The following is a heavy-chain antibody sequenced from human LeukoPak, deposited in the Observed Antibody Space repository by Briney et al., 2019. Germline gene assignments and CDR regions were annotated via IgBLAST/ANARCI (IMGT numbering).Heavy chain of an antibody. CDR3: VKDLSGYWTFDY. J-gene: IGHJ4*02. Sequence: GGSLRLSCAASGFIFSNYAIHWVRQAPGKGLEWVAVISYDGSNKYYADSVQGRFTISRDNSKNTLYLQMNSLRAEDTAVYFCVKDLSGYWTFDYWGQGTLVTVSS. V-gene: IGHV3-30*04. CDR2: ISYDGSNK. D-gene: IGHD1-1*01. CDR1: GFIFSNYA.